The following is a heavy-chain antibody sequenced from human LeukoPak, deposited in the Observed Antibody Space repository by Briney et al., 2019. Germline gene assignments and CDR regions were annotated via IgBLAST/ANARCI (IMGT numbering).Heavy chain of an antibody. CDR1: GYTFTGYY. V-gene: IGHV1-2*02. CDR3: ARDTDPYGDYRLGGY. Sequence: ASVKVSCKASGYTFTGYYMHWVRQAPGQGLEWVGWINPNSGGTNYAQKFQGRVTMTRDTSISTAYMELSRLRSDDTAVYYCARDTDPYGDYRLGGYWGQGTLVTVSS. J-gene: IGHJ4*02. D-gene: IGHD4-17*01. CDR2: INPNSGGT.